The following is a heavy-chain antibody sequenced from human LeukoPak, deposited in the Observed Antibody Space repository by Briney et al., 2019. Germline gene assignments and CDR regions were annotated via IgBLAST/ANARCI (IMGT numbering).Heavy chain of an antibody. D-gene: IGHD4-23*01. CDR2: ISWNSGSI. J-gene: IGHJ4*02. CDR3: AKDLDGGLLYYFDY. V-gene: IGHV3-9*03. Sequence: AGGSLLLSCAASGFTFDYYVMQWGRQARGRGLGLVSGISWNSGSIGYADSVKGRFTISRDNAKNSLYLQMNSLRAEDMALYYCAKDLDGGLLYYFDYWGQGTLVTVSS. CDR1: GFTFDYYV.